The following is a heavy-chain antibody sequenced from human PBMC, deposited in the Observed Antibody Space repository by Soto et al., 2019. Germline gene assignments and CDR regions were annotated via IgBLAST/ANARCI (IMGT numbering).Heavy chain of an antibody. CDR1: GGSFSGYY. D-gene: IGHD6-13*01. Sequence: QVQLQQWGAGLLKPSETLSLTCAVYGGSFSGYYWSWIRQPPGKGLEWIGEINHSGSTNYNPSLKSRVTKSVDTSKNQFALKLSSVTAADTAVYYCARAIAAAGTSWGQGTLVTVSS. J-gene: IGHJ4*02. CDR3: ARAIAAAGTS. V-gene: IGHV4-34*01. CDR2: INHSGST.